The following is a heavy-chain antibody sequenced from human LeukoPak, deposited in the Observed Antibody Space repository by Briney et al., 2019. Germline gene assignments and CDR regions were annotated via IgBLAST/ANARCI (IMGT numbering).Heavy chain of an antibody. CDR1: GFTFSTYA. CDR2: ISYDGSNK. D-gene: IGHD5-18*01. V-gene: IGHV3-30-3*01. CDR3: ARVDSAGGY. Sequence: GRSLRLSCAASGFTFSTYAMHWVRQAPGKALEWLAVISYDGSNKYYADSVKGRFTISRDNSKNTLYLQMNSLRAEDTALYYCARVDSAGGYWGQGTLVTVSS. J-gene: IGHJ4*02.